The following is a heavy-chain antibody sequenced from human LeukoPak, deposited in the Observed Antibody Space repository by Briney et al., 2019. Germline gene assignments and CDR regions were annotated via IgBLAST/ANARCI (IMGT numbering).Heavy chain of an antibody. J-gene: IGHJ6*03. CDR1: GFTFSYYW. V-gene: IGHV3-7*01. CDR3: AREWAWQQVDYYYMDV. D-gene: IGHD6-13*01. Sequence: GGSLRLSCEASGFTFSYYWMSWVRQAPGKGLEWVANIKRDGSEKYYLDSVKGRFTISRDNAKNSLYLQMNSLRAEDTAVYFCAREWAWQQVDYYYMDVWGKGTTVTVSS. CDR2: IKRDGSEK.